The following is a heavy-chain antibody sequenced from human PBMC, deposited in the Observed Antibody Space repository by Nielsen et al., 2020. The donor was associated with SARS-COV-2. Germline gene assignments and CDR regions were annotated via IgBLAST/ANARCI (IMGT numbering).Heavy chain of an antibody. D-gene: IGHD1-7*01. CDR2: IWYDGSNK. CDR3: ARDGNWNYAAYYYYGMDV. CDR1: GFTFSSYG. J-gene: IGHJ6*02. Sequence: GGSLRLSCAASGFTFSSYGMHWVRQAPGKGLEWVAVIWYDGSNKYYADSAKGRFTISRDNSKSTLYLQMNSLRAEDTAVYYCARDGNWNYAAYYYYGMDVWGQGTTVTVSS. V-gene: IGHV3-33*01.